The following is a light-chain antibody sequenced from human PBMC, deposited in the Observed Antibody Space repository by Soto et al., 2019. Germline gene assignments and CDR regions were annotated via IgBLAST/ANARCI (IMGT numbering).Light chain of an antibody. Sequence: DIQLTQSPSTLSASVGDRVTITCRASQTIITWLAWYQQKPGKAPKLLISKASSLESGVPSRFSGSGSGTEFTLTIHSLQPDDSATYYCQQYPVFSWTFGQGTKVEIE. CDR1: QTIITW. J-gene: IGKJ1*01. V-gene: IGKV1-5*03. CDR2: KAS. CDR3: QQYPVFSWT.